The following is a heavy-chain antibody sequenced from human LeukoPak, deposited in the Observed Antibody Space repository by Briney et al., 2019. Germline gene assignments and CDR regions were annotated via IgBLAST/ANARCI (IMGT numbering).Heavy chain of an antibody. J-gene: IGHJ6*02. V-gene: IGHV3-23*01. CDR1: GFTFSNYA. CDR2: ISGSGDNT. D-gene: IGHD4-17*01. CDR3: AKPRGYGTVTTYYYYGIDV. Sequence: GASLRLSCAASGFTFSNYAMSWVRQAPGKGLEWVSVISGSGDNTYYADSVEGRFTISRDNSKNTLYLQMNSLRAEDTAVYYCAKPRGYGTVTTYYYYGIDVWGQGTTVTVSS.